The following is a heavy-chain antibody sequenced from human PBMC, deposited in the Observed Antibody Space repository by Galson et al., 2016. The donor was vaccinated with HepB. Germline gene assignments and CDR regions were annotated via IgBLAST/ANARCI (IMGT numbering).Heavy chain of an antibody. CDR1: GASITSGGYS. CDR3: AGLPTYYDLSKGFTDY. V-gene: IGHV4-30-2*01. J-gene: IGHJ4*02. D-gene: IGHD3-3*01. CDR2: LSHGGVT. Sequence: TLSLTCAVSGASITSGGYSWTWIRQPPGAGLEWIGYLSHGGVTHYNSSLKSRVSISGDRSKNQFSVSLNSVTAAATAVYFCAGLPTYYDLSKGFTDYWGPGTLVTVSS.